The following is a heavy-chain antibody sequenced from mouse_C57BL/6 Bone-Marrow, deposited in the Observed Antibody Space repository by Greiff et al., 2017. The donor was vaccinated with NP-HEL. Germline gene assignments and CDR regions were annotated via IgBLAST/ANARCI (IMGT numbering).Heavy chain of an antibody. J-gene: IGHJ1*03. CDR1: GYTFTSYW. D-gene: IGHD1-1*01. V-gene: IGHV1-69*01. CDR3: ARDYYYGSSWYFDV. CDR2: IDPSDSYT. Sequence: QVQLQQPGAELVMPGASVKLSCKASGYTFTSYWMHWVKQRPGQGLEWIGEIDPSDSYTNYNQKFKGKSTLTVDKSSSTAYMQLSSLTSEDSAVYYCARDYYYGSSWYFDVWGTGTTVTVSS.